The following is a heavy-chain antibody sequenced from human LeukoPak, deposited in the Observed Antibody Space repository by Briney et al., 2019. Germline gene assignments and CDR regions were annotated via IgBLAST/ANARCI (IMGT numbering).Heavy chain of an antibody. Sequence: SETLSLICTLSGGSISSYYWSWIRQPPGKGLEWVGYIYFSGSTNYHPSLKSRVTISVDTSKNQFSLKLSSVTAADAAVYYCARDMRDMVRGVIYNWFDPWGQGTLVTVSS. CDR3: ARDMRDMVRGVIYNWFDP. J-gene: IGHJ5*02. D-gene: IGHD3-10*01. V-gene: IGHV4-59*01. CDR2: IYFSGST. CDR1: GGSISSYY.